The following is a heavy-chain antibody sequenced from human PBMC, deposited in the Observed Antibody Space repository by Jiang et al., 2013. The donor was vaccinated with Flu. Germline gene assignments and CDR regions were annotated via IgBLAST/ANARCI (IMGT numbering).Heavy chain of an antibody. D-gene: IGHD3-22*01. CDR3: VKDGPTYYDRSDYRLDYFDY. J-gene: IGHJ4*02. CDR2: ISSRGDRT. Sequence: QLLESGGGLVQPGGSLRLSCVASGFTFSSYAMNWVRQAPGKGLEWVSGISSRGDRTYYPDSVRGRFAISRDNSKNTVYLQMNTLRAEDTALYYCVKDGPTYYDRSDYRLDYFDYWGQGTPVTVSS. CDR1: GFTFSSYA. V-gene: IGHV3-23*01.